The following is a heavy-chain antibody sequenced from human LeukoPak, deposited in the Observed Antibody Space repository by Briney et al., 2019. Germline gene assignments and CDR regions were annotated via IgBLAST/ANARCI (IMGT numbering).Heavy chain of an antibody. CDR2: ISGSGGST. CDR3: AKDLGDGPTIFY. Sequence: GGSPRLSCAASGFTFSSYAMSWVRQAPGKGLEWVSAISGSGGSTYYADSVKGRFTISRDNSKNTLYLQMNSLRAEDTAVYYCAKDLGDGPTIFYWGQGTLVTVSS. D-gene: IGHD3-10*01. V-gene: IGHV3-23*01. CDR1: GFTFSSYA. J-gene: IGHJ4*02.